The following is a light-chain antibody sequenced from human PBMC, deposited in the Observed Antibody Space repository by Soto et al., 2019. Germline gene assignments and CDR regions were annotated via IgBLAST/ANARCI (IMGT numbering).Light chain of an antibody. Sequence: QSVLTQPPSASGSPGQSVTISCTGTSSDVGIFNYVSRYQQHPDQAPKLLIFEVNKRPSGVPDRFSASKSGNTASLTVSGLQAEDEADYYCCSYAGSNTLIFGGGTKLTVL. J-gene: IGLJ2*01. CDR1: SSDVGIFNY. CDR2: EVN. V-gene: IGLV2-8*01. CDR3: CSYAGSNTLI.